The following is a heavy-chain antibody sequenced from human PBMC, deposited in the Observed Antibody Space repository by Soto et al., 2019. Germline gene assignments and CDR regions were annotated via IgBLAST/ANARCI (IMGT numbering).Heavy chain of an antibody. CDR1: GFTFSSYG. V-gene: IGHV3-30*18. J-gene: IGHJ6*02. CDR2: ISYDGSNK. Sequence: QVQLVESGGGVVQPGRSQRLSCAASGFTFSSYGMHWVRQAPGKGLEWVAVISYDGSNKYYADSVKGRITISRDNSKNTLYMQMNSLRAEDKAVYYCAKDREGEFGMDVGGQGNTVNVSS. D-gene: IGHD3-16*01. CDR3: AKDREGEFGMDV.